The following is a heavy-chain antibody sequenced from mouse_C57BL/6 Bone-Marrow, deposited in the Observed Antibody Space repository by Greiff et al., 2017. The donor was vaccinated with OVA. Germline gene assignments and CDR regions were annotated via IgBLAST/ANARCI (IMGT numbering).Heavy chain of an antibody. V-gene: IGHV5-17*01. CDR1: GFTFSDYG. Sequence: EVMLVESGGGLVKPGGSLKLSCAASGFTFSDYGMHWVRQAPEKGLEWVAYISSGSSTIYYADTVKGRFTISRDNAKNTLFLQMTSLRSEDTAMYYCARDYYGPPFAYWGQGTLVTVSA. J-gene: IGHJ3*01. CDR3: ARDYYGPPFAY. D-gene: IGHD1-1*01. CDR2: ISSGSSTI.